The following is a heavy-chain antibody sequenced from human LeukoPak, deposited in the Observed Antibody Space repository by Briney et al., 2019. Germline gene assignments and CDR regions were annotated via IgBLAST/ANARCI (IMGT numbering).Heavy chain of an antibody. D-gene: IGHD3-10*01. V-gene: IGHV1-3*01. CDR3: ARVRGNFDY. CDR1: GYTFTSY. CDR2: INVGNGNT. J-gene: IGHJ4*02. Sequence: ASVKVSCKASGYTFTSYMHWVRQAPGQRLEWMGWINVGNGNTKYSQKFQGRVTMTTDTSTSTAYMELRSLRSDDTAVYYCARVRGNFDYWGQGTLVTVSS.